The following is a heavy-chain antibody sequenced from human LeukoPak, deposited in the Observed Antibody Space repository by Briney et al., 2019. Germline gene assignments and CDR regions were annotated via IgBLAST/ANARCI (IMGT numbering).Heavy chain of an antibody. D-gene: IGHD5-24*01. V-gene: IGHV1-58*02. CDR3: AADRGDGYNYAGDY. CDR2: IVVGSGNT. J-gene: IGHJ4*02. Sequence: SVKVSCKASGFTFTSSAMQWVRQARGQRLEWIGWIVVGSGNTNYAQKFQERVTITRDMSTSTAYMELSSLRSEDTAVYYCAADRGDGYNYAGDYWGQGTLVTVSS. CDR1: GFTFTSSA.